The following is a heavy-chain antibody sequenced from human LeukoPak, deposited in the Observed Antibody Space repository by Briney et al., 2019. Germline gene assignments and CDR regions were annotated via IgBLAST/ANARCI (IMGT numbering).Heavy chain of an antibody. J-gene: IGHJ3*02. CDR1: GFTFSSYA. V-gene: IGHV3-30*14. Sequence: PGRSLRLSCAASGFTFSSYAMHWVRQAPGKGLEWVAVISYDGSNKYYADSVKGRFTISRDNSKNTLYLQMGSLRAEDMAVYYCARPEGSGSYWGYDAFDIWGQGTMVTVSS. CDR2: ISYDGSNK. CDR3: ARPEGSGSYWGYDAFDI. D-gene: IGHD1-26*01.